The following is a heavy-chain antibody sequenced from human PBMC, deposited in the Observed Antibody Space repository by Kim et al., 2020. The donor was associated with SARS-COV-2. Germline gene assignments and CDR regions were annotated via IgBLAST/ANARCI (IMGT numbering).Heavy chain of an antibody. V-gene: IGHV4-34*01. CDR2: INYNGGT. CDR1: GGSFSGYY. D-gene: IGHD6-13*01. CDR3: ARGVAAAGIWYFDL. J-gene: IGHJ2*01. Sequence: SETLSLTCAVYGGSFSGYYWRWIRQPPGKGLEWIGEINYNGGTNYNPSLKSRVTISVDTSKNQFSLKLSSVTAAATAVYYCARGVAAAGIWYFDLWGRGTLVTVSS.